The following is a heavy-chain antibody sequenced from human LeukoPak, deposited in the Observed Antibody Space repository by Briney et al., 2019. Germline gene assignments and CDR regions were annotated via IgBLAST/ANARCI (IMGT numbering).Heavy chain of an antibody. D-gene: IGHD5-24*01. V-gene: IGHV3-66*01. CDR2: IYSGGGT. CDR3: ARERLASVGWPFDF. CDR1: GFPFNSYA. Sequence: GGSLRLSCAASGFPFNSYAMHWVRRAPGKGLEWVSVIYSGGGTYYADSVKGRFTISRDNSKNTLYLQMNYLRAEDTAVYYCARERLASVGWPFDFWGQGTMVTVSS. J-gene: IGHJ3*01.